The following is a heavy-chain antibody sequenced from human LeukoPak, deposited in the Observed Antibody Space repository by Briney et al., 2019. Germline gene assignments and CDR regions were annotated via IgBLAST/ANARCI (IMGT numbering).Heavy chain of an antibody. V-gene: IGHV3-7*01. D-gene: IGHD3-3*01. J-gene: IGHJ5*02. CDR2: IKQDGSEK. CDR1: GFTFTNAW. CDR3: ARAWVDFWSGFDP. Sequence: PGGSLRLSCAASGFTFTNAWMSWVRQAPGKGLEWVANIKQDGSEKYYVDSVKGRFTISRDNAKNSLYLQMNSLRAEDTAVYYCARAWVDFWSGFDPWGQGTLVTVSS.